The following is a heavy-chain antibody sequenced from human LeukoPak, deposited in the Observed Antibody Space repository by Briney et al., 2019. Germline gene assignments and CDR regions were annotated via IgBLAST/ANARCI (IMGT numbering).Heavy chain of an antibody. V-gene: IGHV3-30-3*01. CDR2: ISYDGSNK. CDR1: GFTFSSYA. Sequence: GRSLRLSCAASGFTFSSYAMHWVRRAPGKGLEWVAVISYDGSNKYYADSVKGRFTISRDNSKNTLYLQMNSLRAEDTAVYYCASIAVAGGDYWGQGTLVTVSS. D-gene: IGHD6-19*01. CDR3: ASIAVAGGDY. J-gene: IGHJ4*02.